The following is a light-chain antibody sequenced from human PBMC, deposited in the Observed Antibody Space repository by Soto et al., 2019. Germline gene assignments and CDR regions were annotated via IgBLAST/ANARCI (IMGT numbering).Light chain of an antibody. CDR3: QSYDSTLSDRYV. CDR1: SSNIGAGYD. V-gene: IGLV1-40*01. J-gene: IGLJ1*01. CDR2: GNI. Sequence: QSVLTQPPSVSGAPGQRVTISCTGSSSNIGAGYDVHWYQQRPGTGPKLLIFGNINRPSGVPDRFSGSKSGTSASLAIAGLQAEDEGDYYCQSYDSTLSDRYVFGTGTTV.